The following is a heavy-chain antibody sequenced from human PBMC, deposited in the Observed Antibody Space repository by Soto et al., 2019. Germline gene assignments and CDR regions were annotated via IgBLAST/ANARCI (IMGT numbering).Heavy chain of an antibody. J-gene: IGHJ4*02. CDR1: GYTFTGYY. V-gene: IGHV1-58*02. Sequence: EASVKVSCKASGYTFTGYYMHWVRQARGQRLEWIGWIVVGSGNTNYAQKFQERVTITRDMSTSTAYMELSSLRSKDTAVYYCAARWLRLEYNYWGQGTLVTVSS. D-gene: IGHD5-12*01. CDR3: AARWLRLEYNY. CDR2: IVVGSGNT.